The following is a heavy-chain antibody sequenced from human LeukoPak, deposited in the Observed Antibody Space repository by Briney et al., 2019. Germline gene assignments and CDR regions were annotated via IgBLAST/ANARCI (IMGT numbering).Heavy chain of an antibody. J-gene: IGHJ6*03. Sequence: PSETLSLTSAVYGGSFSGYYWSWIRQPPGKGLEWIGEINHSGSTNYNPPLKSRVTISVDTSKNQFSLKLSSVTAADTAVYYCARAYYDFWSGNYYYMDVWGKGTTVTVSS. CDR1: GGSFSGYY. CDR3: ARAYYDFWSGNYYYMDV. D-gene: IGHD3-3*01. CDR2: INHSGST. V-gene: IGHV4-34*01.